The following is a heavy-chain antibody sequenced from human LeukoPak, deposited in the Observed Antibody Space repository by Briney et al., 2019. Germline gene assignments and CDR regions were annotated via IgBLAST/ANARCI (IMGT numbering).Heavy chain of an antibody. V-gene: IGHV3-30*14. CDR1: GFTFSSYA. J-gene: IGHJ4*02. CDR3: ARDGDY. CDR2: ISYDGSNK. Sequence: GRSLRLSCAASGFTFSSYAMHWVRQAPGKGLEWVAVISYDGSNKYYAGSVKGRFTISRDNSKNTLYLQMNNLRAEDTAVYYCARDGDYWGQGTLVTVSS.